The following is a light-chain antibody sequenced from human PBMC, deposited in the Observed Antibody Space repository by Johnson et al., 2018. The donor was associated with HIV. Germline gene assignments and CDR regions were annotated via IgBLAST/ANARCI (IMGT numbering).Light chain of an antibody. CDR2: SSN. CDR3: AAWDASLNGYG. V-gene: IGLV1-44*01. Sequence: QSVLTKPPSASGPPGQRVTISCSGGSSNIGSNTVNWYQQLPGTAPKLLVYSSNQRPSGVPDRFSGSKSGTSASLAISGLQSGDEAEYTCAAWDASLNGYGFGPRTRVTVL. J-gene: IGLJ1*01. CDR1: SSNIGSNT.